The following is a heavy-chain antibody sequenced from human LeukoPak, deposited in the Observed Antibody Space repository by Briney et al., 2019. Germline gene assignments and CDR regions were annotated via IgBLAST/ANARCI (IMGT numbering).Heavy chain of an antibody. CDR2: INPSGGST. V-gene: IGHV1-46*01. CDR1: GYTFTSYY. CDR3: ARDSEVDDAFDI. J-gene: IGHJ3*02. Sequence: ASVKVSCKASGYTFTSYYMHWVRQAPGQGLEWMGIINPSGGSTSYAQKFQGRVTMTRDTSTSTAYMELRSLRSDDTAVYYCARDSEVDDAFDIWGQGTMVTVSS.